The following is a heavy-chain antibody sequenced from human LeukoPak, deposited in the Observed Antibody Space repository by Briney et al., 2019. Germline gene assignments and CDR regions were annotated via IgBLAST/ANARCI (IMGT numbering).Heavy chain of an antibody. CDR1: GFTFSRHG. V-gene: IGHV3-33*06. CDR3: AKGGYYYDSSGYYFDY. CDR2: IWYDGSNK. Sequence: PGGSLRLSCAASGFTFSRHGMHWVRQAPGKGLEWVALIWYDGSNKYYADSVKGRFTISRDNSKNTLYLQMNSLRAEDTAVYYCAKGGYYYDSSGYYFDYWGQGTLVTVSS. D-gene: IGHD3-22*01. J-gene: IGHJ4*02.